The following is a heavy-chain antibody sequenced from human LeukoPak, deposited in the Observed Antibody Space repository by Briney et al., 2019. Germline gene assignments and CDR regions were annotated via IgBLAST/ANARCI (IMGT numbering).Heavy chain of an antibody. Sequence: GGSLRLSCAASEFTFSSYAMQGVRQAPGKGLEWVSGISASGGSTWYADSVKGRFTISRDNSKNTLYLQMHSLRAEDTAVYYCAKYVSAKGPPYALDVWGQGTTVTVSS. V-gene: IGHV3-23*01. J-gene: IGHJ6*02. CDR1: EFTFSSYA. D-gene: IGHD2/OR15-2a*01. CDR2: ISASGGST. CDR3: AKYVSAKGPPYALDV.